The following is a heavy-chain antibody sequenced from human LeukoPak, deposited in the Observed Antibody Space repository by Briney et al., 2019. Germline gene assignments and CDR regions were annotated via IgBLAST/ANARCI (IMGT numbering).Heavy chain of an antibody. V-gene: IGHV1-46*03. J-gene: IGHJ6*02. CDR1: GYTFTSYN. D-gene: IGHD4-17*01. CDR3: AREIRYGDSTVDV. Sequence: ASVKVSCKASGYTFTSYNMYWVRQAPGQGLEWMGIINPSGGSTSYAQKFQGRVTMTRDTSTSTVYMELSSLRSEDTALYYCAREIRYGDSTVDVWGQGTTVTVSS. CDR2: INPSGGST.